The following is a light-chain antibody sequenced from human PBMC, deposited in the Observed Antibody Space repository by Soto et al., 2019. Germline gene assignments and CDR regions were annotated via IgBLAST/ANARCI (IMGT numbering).Light chain of an antibody. CDR2: DVS. J-gene: IGLJ1*01. Sequence: QSALTQPASVSGSPGQSITISCTGTSSDVGGYNYVSWYQQHPGKAPKLMIYDVSNRPSGVSNRFSGSKSGNTASLTISGPQAYDEADYYCSSYTSSSTPFLFGTGTKLTVL. CDR1: SSDVGGYNY. V-gene: IGLV2-14*01. CDR3: SSYTSSSTPFL.